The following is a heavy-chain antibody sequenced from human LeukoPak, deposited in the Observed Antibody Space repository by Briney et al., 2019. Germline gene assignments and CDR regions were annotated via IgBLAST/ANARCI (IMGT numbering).Heavy chain of an antibody. CDR3: AKVKSFGYWFFDL. D-gene: IGHD3-16*01. CDR1: GYSFSTSW. V-gene: IGHV5-51*01. J-gene: IGHJ2*01. Sequence: RGESLKISCQGSGYSFSTSWIAWVRQAPGKGLKWVGSIYIGDSDPRYSPSFQGHVTMSADKSVNTASLQWSSLQGSDTGIYYCAKVKSFGYWFFDLWGRGTLVAVSS. CDR2: IYIGDSDP.